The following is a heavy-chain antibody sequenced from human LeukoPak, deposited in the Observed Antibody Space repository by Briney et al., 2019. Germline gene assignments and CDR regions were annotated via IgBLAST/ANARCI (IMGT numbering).Heavy chain of an antibody. CDR3: ASGYSYGYSVDY. Sequence: GGSLRLSCAASGFTFSSYAMSWVRQAPGKGLEWVSAISGSGGSTYYADSVKGRFTISRDNAKNSLYLQMNSLRAEDTAVYYCASGYSYGYSVDYWGQGTLVTVSS. J-gene: IGHJ4*02. V-gene: IGHV3-23*01. CDR1: GFTFSSYA. CDR2: ISGSGGST. D-gene: IGHD5-18*01.